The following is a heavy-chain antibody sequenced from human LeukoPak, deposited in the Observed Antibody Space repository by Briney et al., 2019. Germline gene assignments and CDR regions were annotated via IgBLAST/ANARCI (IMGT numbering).Heavy chain of an antibody. CDR1: KFTFSNYV. D-gene: IGHD1-26*01. J-gene: IGHJ4*02. Sequence: PGGSLRLSCPASKFTFSNYVMTWVRQAPGKGLEWVSAISTRSTYTYYADSVRGRFTISRDDSKNTLYLQMNSLRVDDTAIYYCAPWIVGGFWADYWGQGALVTVSS. CDR2: ISTRSTYT. V-gene: IGHV3-23*01. CDR3: APWIVGGFWADY.